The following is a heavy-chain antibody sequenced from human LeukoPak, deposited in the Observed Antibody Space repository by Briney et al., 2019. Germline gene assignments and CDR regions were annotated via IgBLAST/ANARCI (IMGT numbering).Heavy chain of an antibody. J-gene: IGHJ4*02. CDR3: TTDRSSSSWYPDY. D-gene: IGHD6-13*01. V-gene: IGHV3-15*01. Sequence: GGSLRLSCAASGLTFSNAWMSWVRQAPGKGLEWVGRIKSKTDGGTTDYAAPVKGRFTISRDDSKNTLYLQMNSLKTEDTAVYYCTTDRSSSSWYPDYWGQGTLVTVSS. CDR1: GLTFSNAW. CDR2: IKSKTDGGTT.